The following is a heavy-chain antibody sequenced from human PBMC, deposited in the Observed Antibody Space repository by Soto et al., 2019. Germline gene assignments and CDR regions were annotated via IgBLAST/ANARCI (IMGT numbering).Heavy chain of an antibody. D-gene: IGHD5-18*01. V-gene: IGHV4-59*01. CDR3: ARGTAMPTYFDY. Sequence: KTSETLSLTCTVSGGSISSYYWSWIRQPPGKGLEWIGYIYYSGSTNYNPSLKSRVTISVDTSKNQFSLKLSSVTAADTAVYYCARGTAMPTYFDYWGQGTLVTVSS. CDR2: IYYSGST. CDR1: GGSISSYY. J-gene: IGHJ4*02.